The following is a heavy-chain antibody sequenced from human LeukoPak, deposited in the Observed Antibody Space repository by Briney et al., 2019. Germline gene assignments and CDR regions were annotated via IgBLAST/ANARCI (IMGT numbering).Heavy chain of an antibody. J-gene: IGHJ3*02. Sequence: GGSLRLSCAAAGFTFSDYGMNWVRQAPGKGLEWVSGISGSGIGTYYADSVKGRFTISRDNSKNTLYLQINSLRVEDTAVYYCAKSWNYYDSSGDDALDIWGQGTMVTVSS. CDR1: GFTFSDYG. D-gene: IGHD3-22*01. CDR3: AKSWNYYDSSGDDALDI. CDR2: ISGSGIGT. V-gene: IGHV3-23*01.